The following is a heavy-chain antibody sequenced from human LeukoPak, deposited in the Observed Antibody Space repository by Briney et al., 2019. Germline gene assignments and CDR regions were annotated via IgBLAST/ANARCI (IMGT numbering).Heavy chain of an antibody. J-gene: IGHJ3*01. Sequence: GGSLRLSCAGSGFTFGDFPLTWVRQAPGKGLEWVADIKPDGSHVSYVDSVKGRFSISRDNAQNSLYLQVSSLRAEDTAIYYCAREGRLLGAFDVWGQGTMVTVSS. CDR1: GFTFGDFP. D-gene: IGHD2-15*01. V-gene: IGHV3-7*01. CDR2: IKPDGSHV. CDR3: AREGRLLGAFDV.